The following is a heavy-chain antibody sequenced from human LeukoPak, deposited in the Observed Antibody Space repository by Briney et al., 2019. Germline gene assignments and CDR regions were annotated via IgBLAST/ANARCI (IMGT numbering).Heavy chain of an antibody. CDR1: GFTFSSYS. CDR2: ISSSSSYI. CDR3: ARDKYGDYVIDY. J-gene: IGHJ4*02. V-gene: IGHV3-21*01. D-gene: IGHD4-17*01. Sequence: GGSLGLSCAASGFTFSSYSMNWVRQAPGKGLEWVSSISSSSSYIYYADSVKGRFTISRDNAKNSLYLQMNSLRAEDTAVYYCARDKYGDYVIDYWGQGTLVTVSS.